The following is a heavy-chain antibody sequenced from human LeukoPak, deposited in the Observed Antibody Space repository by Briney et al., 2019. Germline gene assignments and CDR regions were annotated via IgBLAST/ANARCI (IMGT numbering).Heavy chain of an antibody. CDR1: GGSISTYY. CDR2: VYYSGTT. V-gene: IGHV4-59*01. CDR3: ARGVYYYYYMDA. Sequence: PSETLSLTCTVSGGSISTYYWSWIRQPPGKRLEWIGYVYYSGTTNYNPSLDRRVTISVDTSKNQFSLKLSSVTAADTAVYYCARGVYYYYYMDAWGKGTTVTVSS. J-gene: IGHJ6*03.